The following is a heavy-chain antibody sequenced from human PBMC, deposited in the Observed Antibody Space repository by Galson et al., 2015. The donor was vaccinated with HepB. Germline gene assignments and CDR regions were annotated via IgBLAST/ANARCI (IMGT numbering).Heavy chain of an antibody. CDR2: ISSSSSTI. Sequence: SLRLSCAASGFTFSSYSMNWVRQAPGKGLEWVSYISSSSSTIYYADSVKGRFTISRDNAKNSLYLQMNSLRDEDTAVYYCAREHSSGWYYQGWDYWGQGTLVTVSS. D-gene: IGHD6-19*01. CDR1: GFTFSSYS. V-gene: IGHV3-48*02. CDR3: AREHSSGWYYQGWDY. J-gene: IGHJ4*02.